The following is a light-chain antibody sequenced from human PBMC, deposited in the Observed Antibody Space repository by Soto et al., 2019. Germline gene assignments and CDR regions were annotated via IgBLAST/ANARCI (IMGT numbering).Light chain of an antibody. CDR3: QTWGTCMV. Sequence: QPVLTQSPSASASLGASVKLTCTLSSGHSSYAIAWHQQQPEKGPRYLMKLNSDGSHSKGDGIPDRFSGSSSGAERYLTISSLQSEDEADYYCQTWGTCMVFGGGTKLTVL. CDR2: LNSDGSH. V-gene: IGLV4-69*01. J-gene: IGLJ2*01. CDR1: SGHSSYA.